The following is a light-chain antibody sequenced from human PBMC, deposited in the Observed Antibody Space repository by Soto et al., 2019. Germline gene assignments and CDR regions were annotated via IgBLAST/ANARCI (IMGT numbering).Light chain of an antibody. J-gene: IGKJ1*01. CDR3: KHYNSYSEA. CDR1: QTISSW. V-gene: IGKV1-5*03. CDR2: KAS. Sequence: DIQMTQSPSTLSGSVGDRVTITCRASQTISSWLAWYQQKPGKAPKLLIYKASTLKSRVPSRFSGSGSGTEFNLTISSLQPDDFATYYCKHYNSYSEAFGQGTKVDIK.